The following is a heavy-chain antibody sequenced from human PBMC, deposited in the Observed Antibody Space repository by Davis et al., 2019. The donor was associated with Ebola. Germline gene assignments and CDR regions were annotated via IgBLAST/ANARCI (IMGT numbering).Heavy chain of an antibody. V-gene: IGHV1-46*01. D-gene: IGHD3-16*01. Sequence: AASVKVSCKASGYTFISYYMHWVRQAPGQGLEWMGIINPSGGSTSYAQKFQGRVTITRDTSASTAYMELSSLRSEDTAVYYCARTVGDIYYYGMDVWGQGTTVTVSS. J-gene: IGHJ6*02. CDR1: GYTFISYY. CDR2: INPSGGST. CDR3: ARTVGDIYYYGMDV.